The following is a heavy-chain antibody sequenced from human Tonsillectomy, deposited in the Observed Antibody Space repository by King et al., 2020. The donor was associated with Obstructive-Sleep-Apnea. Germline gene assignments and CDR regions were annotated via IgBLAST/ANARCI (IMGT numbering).Heavy chain of an antibody. CDR1: GGSISGFY. J-gene: IGHJ4*02. V-gene: IGHV4-59*01. CDR2: IYDSGST. Sequence: VQLQESGPGLVKPSETLSLTCSVSGGSISGFYWSWIRQPPGKGLEWIGYIYDSGSTNYNPSLKSRVTISLDTSKKQFSLKLTSVTAADTAVYYCARVRGWELFFFDYWGQGTLVTVSS. CDR3: ARVRGWELFFFDY. D-gene: IGHD1-26*01.